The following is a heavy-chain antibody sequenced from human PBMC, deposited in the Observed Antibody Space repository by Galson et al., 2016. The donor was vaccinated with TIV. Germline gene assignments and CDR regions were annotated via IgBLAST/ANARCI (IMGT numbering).Heavy chain of an antibody. D-gene: IGHD4-17*01. J-gene: IGHJ4*02. CDR3: ARSGDYGDY. CDR1: GYIFTDYY. CDR2: MNPNSGNT. V-gene: IGHV1-8*02. Sequence: SVKVSCKASGYIFTDYYIHWVRQAPGQGLEWMGWMNPNSGNTGYAQKFRGRVTMTRNTSVRTAYMELSSLRSEDTAVYYCARSGDYGDYWGQGTLVTVSS.